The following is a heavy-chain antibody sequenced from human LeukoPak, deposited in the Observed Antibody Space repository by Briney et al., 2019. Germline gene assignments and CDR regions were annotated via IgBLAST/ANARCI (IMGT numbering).Heavy chain of an antibody. V-gene: IGHV3-48*03. CDR1: GFAFSSYE. D-gene: IGHD4-17*01. CDR3: ARDPVMDV. J-gene: IGHJ6*02. Sequence: GGSLRLSCAASGFAFSSYEMNWVRQAPGKGLEWVSYISSGGSTIYYADSVKGRFTIPRDNARNSLYLQMNSLRAEDTAVYYCARDPVMDVWGQGTTVTVSS. CDR2: ISSGGSTI.